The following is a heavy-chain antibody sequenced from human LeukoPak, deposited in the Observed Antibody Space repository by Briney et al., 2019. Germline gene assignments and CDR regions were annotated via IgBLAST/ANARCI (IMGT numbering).Heavy chain of an antibody. V-gene: IGHV4-61*02. J-gene: IGHJ4*02. D-gene: IGHD3-10*01. CDR2: IYTSGNT. Sequence: SQTLSLTCTVSGGSISGDSYYWSWIRQPAGEGLEWIGRIYTSGNTNYNPSLKSRVTISVDTSKNQVSLKLQSVTAADTAMYYCARAIWFGEGHDYWGQGTLVTVSS. CDR1: GGSISGDSYY. CDR3: ARAIWFGEGHDY.